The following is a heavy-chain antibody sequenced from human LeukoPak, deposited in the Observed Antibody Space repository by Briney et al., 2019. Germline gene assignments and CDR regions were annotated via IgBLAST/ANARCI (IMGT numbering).Heavy chain of an antibody. CDR3: ARDPYSRTWSYGMDV. V-gene: IGHV3-7*05. D-gene: IGHD6-6*01. CDR1: GFTFSSYW. CDR2: IKQDGSEK. Sequence: GGSLRLSCAASGFTFSSYWMSWVRQAPGKGLEGVANIKQDGSEKVYVDSGKGRFTISRENAKNSLFLQMDALRAEATAVYYCARDPYSRTWSYGMDVWGQGTTVTVSS. J-gene: IGHJ6*02.